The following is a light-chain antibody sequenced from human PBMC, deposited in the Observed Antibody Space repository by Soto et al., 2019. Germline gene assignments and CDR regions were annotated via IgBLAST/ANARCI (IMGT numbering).Light chain of an antibody. V-gene: IGLV2-14*02. Sequence: QSALTQPASVSGSPGQSITISCTGTSSDVGTYNLVSWYQHHPGKAPKLMIYEGSKRPSGVSNRFSGSKSGTSATLGITGLQTGDEADYYCGTWDSSLSAGVFGGGTKLTVL. CDR1: SSDVGTYNL. J-gene: IGLJ3*02. CDR3: GTWDSSLSAGV. CDR2: EGS.